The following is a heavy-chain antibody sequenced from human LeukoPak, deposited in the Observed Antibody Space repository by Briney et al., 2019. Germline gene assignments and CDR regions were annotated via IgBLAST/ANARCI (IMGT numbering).Heavy chain of an antibody. J-gene: IGHJ4*02. CDR1: GGSFSGYY. Sequence: PSETLSLTCAVYGGSFSGYYWSWIRQPPGKGLEWIGEINHSGSTNYNPSLKSRVTISVDTSKNQFSLRLSSVTAAGTAVYYCARGFRGDNFDYWGQGTLVTVSS. D-gene: IGHD7-27*01. V-gene: IGHV4-34*01. CDR2: INHSGST. CDR3: ARGFRGDNFDY.